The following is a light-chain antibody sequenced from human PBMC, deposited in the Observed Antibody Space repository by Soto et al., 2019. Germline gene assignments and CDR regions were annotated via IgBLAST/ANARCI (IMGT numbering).Light chain of an antibody. CDR2: AAS. CDR1: RSIGNN. Sequence: EIQVTQSPTSLSASVGDRVTITCRASRSIGNNLNWYQQRPGKAPQLLIYAASSLQSGVPSRFRGGSSGTDFTLTIIGLQPEDFATHFCQQSFSPHTAFGQGTRL. V-gene: IGKV1-39*01. CDR3: QQSFSPHTA. J-gene: IGKJ5*01.